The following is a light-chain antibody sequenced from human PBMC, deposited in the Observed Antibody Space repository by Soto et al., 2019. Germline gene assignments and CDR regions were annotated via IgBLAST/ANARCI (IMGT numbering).Light chain of an antibody. Sequence: EIVLTQSPGTLSLSPGERATLSCRASQSVSSSYLAWYQQKPGQAPRLLIYGASSRATGIPDRFSGSGSGTAFTLTISRLEPEDFAVYYCQQYGSSPGITFGPGTKVDIK. V-gene: IGKV3-20*01. CDR3: QQYGSSPGIT. CDR2: GAS. CDR1: QSVSSSY. J-gene: IGKJ3*01.